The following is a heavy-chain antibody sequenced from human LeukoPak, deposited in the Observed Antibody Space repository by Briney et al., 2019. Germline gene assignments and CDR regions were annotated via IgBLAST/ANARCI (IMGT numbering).Heavy chain of an antibody. J-gene: IGHJ4*02. Sequence: ASVKVSCKASGYTFTGYYMHWVRQAPGQGLEWMGWINPNSGGTNYAQKFQGRVTMTRDTSISTAYMELSRLRSEDTAVYYCARALHYYDSSGYYYWGQGTLVTVSS. CDR1: GYTFTGYY. D-gene: IGHD3-22*01. V-gene: IGHV1-2*02. CDR3: ARALHYYDSSGYYY. CDR2: INPNSGGT.